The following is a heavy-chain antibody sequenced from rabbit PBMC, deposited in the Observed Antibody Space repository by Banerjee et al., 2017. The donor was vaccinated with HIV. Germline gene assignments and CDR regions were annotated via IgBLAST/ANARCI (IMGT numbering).Heavy chain of an antibody. CDR1: GFSFNGGYD. CDR2: INAATAKP. V-gene: IGHV1S45*01. CDR3: ARDTGSSFSSYGMDL. Sequence: QEQLVESGGGLVQPEGSLTLTCKASGFSFNGGYDMCWVRQAPGKGLEWIACINAATAKPVYATWAKGRFTISKTSSTTVTLQMTSLTVADTATYFCARDTGSSFSSYGMDLRGPGTLVTVS. D-gene: IGHD8-1*01. J-gene: IGHJ6*01.